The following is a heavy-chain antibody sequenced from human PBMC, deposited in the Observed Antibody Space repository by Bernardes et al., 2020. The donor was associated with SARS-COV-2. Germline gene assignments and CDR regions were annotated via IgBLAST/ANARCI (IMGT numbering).Heavy chain of an antibody. CDR1: GFTFSSYD. CDR2: IGTAGDT. D-gene: IGHD3-10*01. CDR3: ARGGFGGTYYYYYGMDV. Sequence: VGSLRLSCAASGFTFSSYDMHWVRQATGKGLEWVSAIGTAGDTYYPGSMKGRFTISRENAKNSLYLQMNSLRAGDTAVYYCARGGFGGTYYYYYGMDVWGQGTTVTVSS. V-gene: IGHV3-13*01. J-gene: IGHJ6*02.